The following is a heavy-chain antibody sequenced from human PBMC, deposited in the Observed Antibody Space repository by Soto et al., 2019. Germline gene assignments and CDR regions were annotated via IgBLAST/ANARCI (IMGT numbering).Heavy chain of an antibody. J-gene: IGHJ5*02. CDR2: IFYSGST. V-gene: IGHV4-59*01. D-gene: IGHD3-10*01. CDR1: GGSISSYS. CDR3: ARDLRLTMVRGVFNWFDP. Sequence: SETLSLTCTVSGGSISSYSWSWIRQPPGKGLEWIGYIFYSGSTNYNPSLKSRVTISVDTSKNQFSLKLCSVTAADTAVYYCARDLRLTMVRGVFNWFDPWGQGTLVTVS.